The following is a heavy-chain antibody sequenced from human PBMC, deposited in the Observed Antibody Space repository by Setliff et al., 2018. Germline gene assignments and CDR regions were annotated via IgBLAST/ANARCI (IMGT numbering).Heavy chain of an antibody. V-gene: IGHV1-69*13. CDR3: AKVKKQLIRGSGLDY. Sequence: SVKVSCKNSGGTFNSFLVSWVRQAPGQGLEWMGGIIPLFGTTKYAQKFQDRITMTADESATTAYMELTSLSTDDTAVYYCAKVKKQLIRGSGLDYWGQGTLVTVSS. J-gene: IGHJ4*02. D-gene: IGHD6-13*01. CDR2: IIPLFGTT. CDR1: GGTFNSFL.